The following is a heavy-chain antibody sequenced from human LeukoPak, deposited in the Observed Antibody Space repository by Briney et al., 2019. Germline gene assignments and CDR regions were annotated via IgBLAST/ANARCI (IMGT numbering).Heavy chain of an antibody. D-gene: IGHD3-22*01. CDR3: ARHVVALGFDY. CDR2: ITTSSSYI. V-gene: IGHV3-21*01. Sequence: GGSLRLSCAASGFTFSTYTMNWVRQAPGKGLEWVSSITTSSSYIYYADSVKGRFAISRDNAKNSLYLQMNSLRAEDTAVYYCARHVVALGFDYWGQGTLVTVSS. CDR1: GFTFSTYT. J-gene: IGHJ4*02.